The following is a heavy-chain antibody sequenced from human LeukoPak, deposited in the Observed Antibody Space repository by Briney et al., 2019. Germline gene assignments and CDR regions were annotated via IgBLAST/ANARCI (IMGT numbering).Heavy chain of an antibody. V-gene: IGHV4-34*01. CDR2: INHSGST. Sequence: SETLSLTCAVYGGSFSGYYWSWIRQPPGKGLEWIGEINHSGSTNYNPSLKGRVTISVDTSKNQFSLKLSSVTAADTAVYYCARARNYYDSSGYSFLDYWGQGTLVTVSS. CDR1: GGSFSGYY. J-gene: IGHJ4*02. CDR3: ARARNYYDSSGYSFLDY. D-gene: IGHD3-22*01.